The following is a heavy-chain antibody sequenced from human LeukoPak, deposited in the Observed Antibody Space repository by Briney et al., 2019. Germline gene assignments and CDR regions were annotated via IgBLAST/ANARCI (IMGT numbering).Heavy chain of an antibody. CDR2: IKQDGSEK. Sequence: PGGSLRLSCAASEFTFSSYGMHWVRQAPGKGLEWVANIKQDGSEKYYVDSVKGRFTISRDNAKNSLYLQMNSLRAEDTAVYYCARDTYVGDAFDIWGQGTMVTVSS. CDR1: EFTFSSYG. CDR3: ARDTYVGDAFDI. J-gene: IGHJ3*02. D-gene: IGHD3-16*01. V-gene: IGHV3-7*01.